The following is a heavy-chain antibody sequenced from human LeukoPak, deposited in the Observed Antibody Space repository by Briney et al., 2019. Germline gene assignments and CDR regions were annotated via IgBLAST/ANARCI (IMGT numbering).Heavy chain of an antibody. CDR1: GFTFSSYG. J-gene: IGHJ4*02. V-gene: IGHV3-30*02. D-gene: IGHD3-10*01. CDR3: AKTSGSGSYFGFDY. Sequence: GGSLGLSCAASGFTFSSYGMHWVRQAPGKGLEWVAFIRYDGSNKYYADSVKGRFTISRDNSKNTLYLQMNSLRAEDTAVYYCAKTSGSGSYFGFDYWGQGTLVTVSS. CDR2: IRYDGSNK.